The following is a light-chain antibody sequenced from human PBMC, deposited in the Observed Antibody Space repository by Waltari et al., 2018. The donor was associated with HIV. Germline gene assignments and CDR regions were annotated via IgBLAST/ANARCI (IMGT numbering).Light chain of an antibody. CDR3: QVWDRSSAQVI. V-gene: IGLV3-21*04. CDR2: FDL. CDR1: NIESKS. Sequence: SYELTQPHSVSVAPGQTAMITCGGNNIESKSVQWYQQKPGQAPLLGIYFDLARPSGIPERVAGSVSGNTATMTIGRVDAGDEADYYCQVWDRSSAQVIFGGGTKLAVL. J-gene: IGLJ2*01.